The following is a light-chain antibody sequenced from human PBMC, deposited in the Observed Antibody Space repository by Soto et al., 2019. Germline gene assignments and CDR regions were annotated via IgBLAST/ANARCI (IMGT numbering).Light chain of an antibody. V-gene: IGKV1-33*01. CDR3: QQYDNLLPG. J-gene: IGKJ4*01. CDR2: DAS. CDR1: QDISNY. Sequence: DIQMTQSPSSLSASVGDRVTITCQASQDISNYLNWYQQKPGKAPKLLIYDASNLETGVPSRFSGSGSGTDFTFTISSLQPEDIATYYCQQYDNLLPGFGGGTKVDIK.